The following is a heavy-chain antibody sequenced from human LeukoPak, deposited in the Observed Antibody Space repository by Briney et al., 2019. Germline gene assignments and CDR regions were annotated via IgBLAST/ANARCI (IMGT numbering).Heavy chain of an antibody. CDR2: IYGAGST. Sequence: QPGGSLRLSCAASGFTFSSYAMSWVRQAPGKGLEWVSVIYGAGSTYYADFVKGRFTISRDNAKNTVYLQMNSLRAEDTAVYYCANSYYDFWSGYLPFDYWGQGTLVTVSS. CDR3: ANSYYDFWSGYLPFDY. J-gene: IGHJ4*02. V-gene: IGHV3-66*01. CDR1: GFTFSSYA. D-gene: IGHD3-3*01.